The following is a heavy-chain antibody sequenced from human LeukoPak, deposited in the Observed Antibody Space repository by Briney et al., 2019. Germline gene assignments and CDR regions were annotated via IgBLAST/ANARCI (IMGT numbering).Heavy chain of an antibody. CDR3: ARDPPASYYYGMDV. J-gene: IGHJ6*02. CDR1: GYTFTSYA. V-gene: IGHV1-3*01. Sequence: ASVKVSCKASGYTFTSYAMHWVHQAPGQRLEWMGWINAGDGNTKYSQKFQGRVTITRDTSASTAYMELSSLRSEDTAVYYCARDPPASYYYGMDVWGQGTTVTVPS. CDR2: INAGDGNT.